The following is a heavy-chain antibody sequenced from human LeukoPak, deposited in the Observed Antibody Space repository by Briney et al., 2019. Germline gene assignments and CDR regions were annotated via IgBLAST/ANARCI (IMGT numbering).Heavy chain of an antibody. D-gene: IGHD2-8*01. V-gene: IGHV1-2*02. CDR1: GYTFTGPY. J-gene: IGHJ4*02. CDR2: INPNGGGT. Sequence: ASVKVSCKASGYTFTGPYIHWMRQAPGQGLEWMGWINPNGGGTKYAQKFQGRVTVTRDTPTSTAYMELSGLRADDTAAYYCARVEYCTKGVCINFDLWGQGTLVTVSS. CDR3: ARVEYCTKGVCINFDL.